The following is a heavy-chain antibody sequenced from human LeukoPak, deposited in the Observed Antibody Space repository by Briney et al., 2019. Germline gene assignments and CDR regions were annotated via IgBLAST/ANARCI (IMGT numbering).Heavy chain of an antibody. Sequence: SETLSLTCTVSVGSITTTNYYWAWIRQPPGRGLEWIGSMYHSGITYYNPSLKSRVTMSVDASKDQFSLKLISVTAADTAVYYCARQDYSSPEGWFDPWGHGTLVTVSS. CDR1: VGSITTTNYY. CDR3: ARQDYSSPEGWFDP. V-gene: IGHV4-39*01. J-gene: IGHJ5*02. D-gene: IGHD6-13*01. CDR2: MYHSGIT.